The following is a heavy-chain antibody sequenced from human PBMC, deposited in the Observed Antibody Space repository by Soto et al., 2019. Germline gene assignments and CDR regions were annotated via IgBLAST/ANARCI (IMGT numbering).Heavy chain of an antibody. V-gene: IGHV3-30*18. Sequence: QVQLVESGGGVVQPGRSLRLSCAASGFTFRSYGMHWVRQAPGKGLEWVAVISYDGNNKYYGDSVKGRFTISRDNSKNTLYLQMNSLRAEDTAVYYCAKTDRKLPLWFTIGDVWGQGTTVTVSS. D-gene: IGHD3-10*01. CDR3: AKTDRKLPLWFTIGDV. CDR1: GFTFRSYG. CDR2: ISYDGNNK. J-gene: IGHJ6*02.